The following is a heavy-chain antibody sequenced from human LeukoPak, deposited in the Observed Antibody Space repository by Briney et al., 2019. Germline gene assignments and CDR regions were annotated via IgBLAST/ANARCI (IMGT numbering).Heavy chain of an antibody. Sequence: GGSLRLSCAASGFTFSSYAMNWVRQAPGKGLEWVSAISGSGGSTYYADSVTGRFTISRDNSKNTLYLQMNSLRAEDTAVYYCAKFKAVVVAATPVPYFDYWGQGTLVTVSS. CDR1: GFTFSSYA. D-gene: IGHD2-15*01. CDR2: ISGSGGST. V-gene: IGHV3-23*01. CDR3: AKFKAVVVAATPVPYFDY. J-gene: IGHJ4*02.